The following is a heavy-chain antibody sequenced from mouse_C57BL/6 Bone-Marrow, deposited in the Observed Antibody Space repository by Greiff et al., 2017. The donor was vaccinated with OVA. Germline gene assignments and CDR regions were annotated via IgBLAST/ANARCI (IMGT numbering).Heavy chain of an antibody. V-gene: IGHV14-4*01. Sequence: VQLQQSGAELVRPGASVKLSCTASGFNIKDDYMHWVKQRPEQGLEWIGWIDPGNGDTEYASKFQGKATITADTSSNTAYLQLSSLTSEDTAVYYCTFIYYGYDGFAYWGQGTLVTVSA. CDR1: GFNIKDDY. CDR3: TFIYYGYDGFAY. D-gene: IGHD2-2*01. J-gene: IGHJ3*01. CDR2: IDPGNGDT.